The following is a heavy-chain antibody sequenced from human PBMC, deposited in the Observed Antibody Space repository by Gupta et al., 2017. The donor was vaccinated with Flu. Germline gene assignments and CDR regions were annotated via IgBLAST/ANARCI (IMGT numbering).Heavy chain of an antibody. J-gene: IGHJ4*01. CDR2: VDGGDGDT. D-gene: IGHD3-16*01. CDR3: AIRDYDVNKRSDRFDI. Sequence: YDIHWVRQVPGKGPEWVGLVDGGDGDTLFAENVQGRISMTADASTDTAYMELSSLISEDTATYYCAIRDYDVNKRSDRFDIWGQGTVVTVSS. CDR1: YD. V-gene: IGHV1-69-2*01.